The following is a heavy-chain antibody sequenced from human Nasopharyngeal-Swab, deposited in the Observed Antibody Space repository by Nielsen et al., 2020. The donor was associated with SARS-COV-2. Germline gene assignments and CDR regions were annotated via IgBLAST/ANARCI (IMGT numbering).Heavy chain of an antibody. CDR2: TSAYNGNT. J-gene: IGHJ4*02. Sequence: ASAKVSCKASGYSFFSYGISWVRPAPAQGLEWFGWTSAYNGNTNYAQKLQGRVTMTTDTSMSTAYMELRSLRSDDTAVYYCARDSGIAVSNGFPYWGQGTLVTVSS. CDR1: GYSFFSYG. D-gene: IGHD6-19*01. CDR3: ARDSGIAVSNGFPY. V-gene: IGHV1-18*01.